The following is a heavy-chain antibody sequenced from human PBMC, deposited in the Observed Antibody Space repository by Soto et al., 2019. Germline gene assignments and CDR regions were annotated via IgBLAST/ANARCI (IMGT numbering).Heavy chain of an antibody. D-gene: IGHD1-1*01. Sequence: QVQLVQSGAEVQKPGASVKVSCKASGYTFTSYYMHWVRQAPGQGLEWMGIINPGGGSTTYAQKFHGRVTMNRDTSTSTVYMELSSMRSEDTAVYYCARDRVPFNNNWSWYVPGGQVTLVTVSS. V-gene: IGHV1-46*01. CDR3: ARDRVPFNNNWSWYVP. CDR1: GYTFTSYY. CDR2: INPGGGST. J-gene: IGHJ5*02.